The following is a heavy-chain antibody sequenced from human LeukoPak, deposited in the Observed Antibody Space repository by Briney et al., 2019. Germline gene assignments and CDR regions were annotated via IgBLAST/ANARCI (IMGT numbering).Heavy chain of an antibody. V-gene: IGHV3-23*01. J-gene: IGHJ4*02. D-gene: IGHD3-16*01. CDR3: ARDRGGGFDY. CDR1: GFTFSSYA. Sequence: GGSLRLSCAASGFTFSSYAMSWVRQAPGKGLEWVSAISGSGGSTNYADSVKGRFTISRDNSKNTLYLQMNSLRAEDTAVYYCARDRGGGFDYWGQGTLVTVSS. CDR2: ISGSGGST.